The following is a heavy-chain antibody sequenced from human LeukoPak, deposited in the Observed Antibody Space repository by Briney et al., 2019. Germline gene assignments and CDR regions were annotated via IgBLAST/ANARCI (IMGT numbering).Heavy chain of an antibody. D-gene: IGHD3-3*01. CDR3: ASSGVVIGTYSYGMAV. Sequence: GGSLRLSCAASGFTFSSYAMSWVRQAPGKGLEWISYISSSSTNIYYADSVKGRFTISRDNAKNSLFLQMNSLRGEDTAVYYCASSGVVIGTYSYGMAVWGQGTTVTVSS. J-gene: IGHJ6*02. V-gene: IGHV3-48*04. CDR2: ISSSSTNI. CDR1: GFTFSSYA.